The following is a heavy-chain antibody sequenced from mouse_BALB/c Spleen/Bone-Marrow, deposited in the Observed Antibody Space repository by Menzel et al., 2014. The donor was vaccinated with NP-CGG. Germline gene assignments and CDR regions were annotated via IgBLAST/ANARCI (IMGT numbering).Heavy chain of an antibody. CDR1: GSNTKDTY. CDR2: IDPANGNT. J-gene: IGHJ3*01. V-gene: IGHV14-3*02. D-gene: IGHD1-1*01. Sequence: EVQLQQSGAELVKPGASVKLSCTASGSNTKDTYMHWVKQRPEQGLEWIGRIDPANGNTKYDPKFQGKATITADTSSNTAYLQLSSLTSEDTAVYYCAFYYYGSSPFAYWGQGTLVTVSA. CDR3: AFYYYGSSPFAY.